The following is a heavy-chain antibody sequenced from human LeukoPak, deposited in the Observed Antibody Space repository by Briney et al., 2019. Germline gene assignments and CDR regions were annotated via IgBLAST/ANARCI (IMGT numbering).Heavy chain of an antibody. CDR3: AVLTYGDYLNDAFDI. D-gene: IGHD4-17*01. J-gene: IGHJ3*02. V-gene: IGHV1-18*01. CDR2: ISAYNGNT. CDR1: GYTFTSYG. Sequence: GASVKVSCKASGYTFTSYGISWVRQAPGQGLEWMGWISAYNGNTNYAQKLRGRVTVTTDTSTSTAYMELRSLRSDDTAVYYCAVLTYGDYLNDAFDIWGQGTMVTVSS.